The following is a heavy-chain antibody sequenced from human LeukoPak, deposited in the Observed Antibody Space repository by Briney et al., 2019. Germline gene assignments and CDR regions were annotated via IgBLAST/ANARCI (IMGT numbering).Heavy chain of an antibody. D-gene: IGHD3-10*01. CDR2: IWYDGSEK. CDR1: GFTFRTYG. J-gene: IGHJ4*02. Sequence: GGSLRLSCAASGFTFRTYGMHWVRQAPGKGLEWVAVIWYDGSEKYYVDSVKGRFTFSRDNAKNSLYLQMDSLRAEDTAVYYCARDKSAGADTGSSFYYWGQGALVTVSS. V-gene: IGHV3-33*01. CDR3: ARDKSAGADTGSSFYY.